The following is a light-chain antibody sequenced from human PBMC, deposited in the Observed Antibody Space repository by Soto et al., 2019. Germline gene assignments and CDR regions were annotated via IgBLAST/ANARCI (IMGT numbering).Light chain of an antibody. CDR3: QQYGRSLT. CDR2: GAS. CDR1: QSVSSSY. J-gene: IGKJ3*01. Sequence: EIVLTQSPGTLSLSPGERATLSCRASQSVSSSYLAWYQQKPGQAPRLLIYGASSRATGIPDRFSGSGSGTDFALTISRLEPDDFAVYYCQQYGRSLTFGPGTKVYIK. V-gene: IGKV3-20*01.